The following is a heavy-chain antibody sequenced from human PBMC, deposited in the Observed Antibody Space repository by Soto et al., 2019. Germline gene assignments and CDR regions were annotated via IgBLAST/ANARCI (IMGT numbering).Heavy chain of an antibody. D-gene: IGHD3-9*01. CDR3: ARNVTGEEYYFDY. Sequence: SVKVSCKASGGTFSSYAISWVRQAPGQGLEWMGGIIPIFGTANYAQKFQGRVTITADESTSTAYMELSSLRSEDTAVYYWARNVTGEEYYFDYWGQGTLVTVSS. CDR1: GGTFSSYA. CDR2: IIPIFGTA. J-gene: IGHJ4*02. V-gene: IGHV1-69*13.